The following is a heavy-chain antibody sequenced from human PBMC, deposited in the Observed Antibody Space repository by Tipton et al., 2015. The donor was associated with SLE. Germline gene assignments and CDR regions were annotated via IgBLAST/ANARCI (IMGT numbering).Heavy chain of an antibody. D-gene: IGHD6-6*01. V-gene: IGHV4-59*11. J-gene: IGHJ4*02. Sequence: TLSLTCTVSGGSIRSHYWSWIRQPPGKGLEWIGFVYYSGSTHYNPSLKSRVTISVDTSKNQFSLKLSSVTAADTAVYYCASYSSSYFDYWGQGTLVTVSS. CDR2: VYYSGST. CDR3: ASYSSSYFDY. CDR1: GGSIRSHY.